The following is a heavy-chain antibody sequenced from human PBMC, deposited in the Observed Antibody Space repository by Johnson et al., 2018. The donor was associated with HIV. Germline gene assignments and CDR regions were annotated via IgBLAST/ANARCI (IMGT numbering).Heavy chain of an antibody. Sequence: VQLVESGGGLVQPGGSLRLSCAASGFTFDDYAMHWVRQAPGKGLEWVSGISWNSGSIGYADSVKGRFTISRDNAKNSLYLQMNSLRAEDTALYYCAKDSLYYYDSSGYYAFDIWGQGTMVTVSS. V-gene: IGHV3-9*01. CDR2: ISWNSGSI. D-gene: IGHD3-22*01. CDR1: GFTFDDYA. J-gene: IGHJ3*02. CDR3: AKDSLYYYDSSGYYAFDI.